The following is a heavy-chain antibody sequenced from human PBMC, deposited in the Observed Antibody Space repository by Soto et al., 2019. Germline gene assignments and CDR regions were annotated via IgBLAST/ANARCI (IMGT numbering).Heavy chain of an antibody. D-gene: IGHD3-16*01. CDR2: TYYRSRWYN. V-gene: IGHV6-1*01. J-gene: IGHJ4*02. Sequence: QVQLQQSGPGLVTPSQTLSLTCAISGDSVSGNSAAWNWIRQSPSRGLEWLGRTYYRSRWYNDYAVSVKSRITVTPDTSKNQFSLHLNSVTPEDTAVYYCARAFPYYVSSDSYLDYWGQGALVTVSS. CDR3: ARAFPYYVSSDSYLDY. CDR1: GDSVSGNSAA.